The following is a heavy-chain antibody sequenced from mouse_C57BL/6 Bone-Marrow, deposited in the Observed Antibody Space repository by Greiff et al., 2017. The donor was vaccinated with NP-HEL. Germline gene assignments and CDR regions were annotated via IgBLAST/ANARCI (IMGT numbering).Heavy chain of an antibody. J-gene: IGHJ3*01. V-gene: IGHV1-81*01. CDR1: GYTFTSYG. Sequence: VQLQQSGAELARPGASVKLSCKASGYTFTSYGISWVKQRTGQGLEWIGEIYPRSGNTYYNEKFKGKATLTADKSSSTAYMELRSLTSEDSAVYFCVLIDGREGFAYWGQGTLVTVSA. D-gene: IGHD1-1*01. CDR2: IYPRSGNT. CDR3: VLIDGREGFAY.